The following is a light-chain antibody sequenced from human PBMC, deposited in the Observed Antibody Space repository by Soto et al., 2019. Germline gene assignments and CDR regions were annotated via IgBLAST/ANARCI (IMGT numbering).Light chain of an antibody. J-gene: IGLJ2*01. CDR2: DTD. Sequence: QAVVTQEPSLTVSPGGTVTLTCGSSTGPVTTTHYPYWFQQKPGQAPKTLIYDTDNKHSWTPARFSGSLLGGQAALTLSGAQPEDEADYYCPLLDAGPRGPRLLFRGGTKLTVL. CDR3: PLLDAGPRGPRLL. CDR1: TGPVTTTHY. V-gene: IGLV7-46*01.